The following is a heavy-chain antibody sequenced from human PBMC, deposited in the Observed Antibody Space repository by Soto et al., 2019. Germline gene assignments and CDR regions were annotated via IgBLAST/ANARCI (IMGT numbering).Heavy chain of an antibody. CDR1: GFTFTPYG. Sequence: SLRLSCAASGFTFTPYGMHWVRQAPGKGLEWVAVISYDGSNKYYADSVKGRFTISRDNSKNTLYLQMNSLRAEDTALYYCAKGARVVAASPTDYWGQGP. D-gene: IGHD2-15*01. J-gene: IGHJ4*02. CDR3: AKGARVVAASPTDY. V-gene: IGHV3-30*18. CDR2: ISYDGSNK.